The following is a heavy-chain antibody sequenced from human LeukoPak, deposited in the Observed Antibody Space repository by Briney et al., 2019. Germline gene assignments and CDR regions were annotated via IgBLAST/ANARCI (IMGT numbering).Heavy chain of an antibody. CDR2: ISYDGSNK. CDR1: GFTFSSYA. CDR3: ARDEAGDSFGHGAFDI. V-gene: IGHV3-30-3*01. Sequence: GRSLRLSCAASGFTFSSYAMHWVRQAPGKGLEWVAVISYDGSNKYYADSVKGRFTISRDNSKNTLYLQMNSLRAEDTAVYYCARDEAGDSFGHGAFDIWGQGTMVTVSS. D-gene: IGHD3-10*01. J-gene: IGHJ3*02.